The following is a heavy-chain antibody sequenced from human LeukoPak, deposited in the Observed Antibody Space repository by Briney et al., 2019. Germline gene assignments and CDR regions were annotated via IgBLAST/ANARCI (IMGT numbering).Heavy chain of an antibody. Sequence: GASVKVSCKASGYTFTSYGISWVRQAPGQRLEWMGWINAGNGNTKYSQKFQGRVTITRDTSASTAYMELSSLRSEDTAVYYCARSGGGSGSYHPHAFDIWGQGTMVTVSS. CDR2: INAGNGNT. J-gene: IGHJ3*02. D-gene: IGHD3-10*01. CDR3: ARSGGGSGSYHPHAFDI. CDR1: GYTFTSYG. V-gene: IGHV1-3*01.